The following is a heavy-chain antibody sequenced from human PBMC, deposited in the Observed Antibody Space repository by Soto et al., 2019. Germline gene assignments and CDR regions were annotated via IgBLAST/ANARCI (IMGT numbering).Heavy chain of an antibody. CDR2: IYATGTT. CDR3: VRDGTKTLRDWFDP. CDR1: GASISGFY. J-gene: IGHJ5*02. V-gene: IGHV4-4*07. D-gene: IGHD1-1*01. Sequence: QVQLQESGPGLVKPSETLSLTCTVSGASISGFYWSWIRKSAGKGLEWIGRIYATGTTDYNPSLTSRGMMSVDTSKQQFSLKLRSVTAADTAVYYCVRDGTKTLRDWFDPWGQGISVTVSS.